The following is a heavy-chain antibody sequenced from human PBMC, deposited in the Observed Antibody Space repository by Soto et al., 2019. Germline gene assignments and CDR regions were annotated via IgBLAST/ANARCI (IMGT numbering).Heavy chain of an antibody. V-gene: IGHV4-39*07. Sequence: LSLTCTVSGGSISGRSYYWGWIRQPPGKGLEWIGSIYYSGSTYYNPSLKSRVTISVDTSKNQFSLKLSSVTAADTAVYYCARGGGIVGATAADYWGQGTLVTVSS. J-gene: IGHJ4*02. CDR2: IYYSGST. D-gene: IGHD1-26*01. CDR3: ARGGGIVGATAADY. CDR1: GGSISGRSYY.